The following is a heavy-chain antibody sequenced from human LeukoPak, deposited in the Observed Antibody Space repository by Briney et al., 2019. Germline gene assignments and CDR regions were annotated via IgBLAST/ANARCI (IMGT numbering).Heavy chain of an antibody. V-gene: IGHV4-34*01. CDR2: INHSGST. CDR3: ASGRLPGWFDP. J-gene: IGHJ5*02. CDR1: GGSFRGYY. Sequence: SETLSLTCAVYGGSFRGYYWSWIRQPPGKGLEWIGEINHSGSTNYNPSFKSRVTISVDTSKNQFSLKLSSVTAADTAVYYCASGRLPGWFDPWGQGTLVTVSS.